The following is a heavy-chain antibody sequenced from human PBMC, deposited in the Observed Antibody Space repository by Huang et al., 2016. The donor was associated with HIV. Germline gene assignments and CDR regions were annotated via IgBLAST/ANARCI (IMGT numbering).Heavy chain of an antibody. V-gene: IGHV1-18*04. CDR1: GYNFNSYG. J-gene: IGHJ5*02. Sequence: QVQLVQSEAEVKKPGASVKVSCKASGYNFNSYGINWVRQAPGHGLEWMGWISGYNGNTNYAQKCQGRVTMTTDTSTSTAYMELRRLKSDDTAVYYCAREGIASRRWFDPWGQGTLVTVSS. D-gene: IGHD6-6*01. CDR2: ISGYNGNT. CDR3: AREGIASRRWFDP.